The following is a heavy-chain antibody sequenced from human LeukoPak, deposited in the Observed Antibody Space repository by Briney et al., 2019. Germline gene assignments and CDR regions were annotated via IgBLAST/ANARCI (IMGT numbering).Heavy chain of an antibody. CDR2: INPNSGGT. CDR1: GYTFTGYY. D-gene: IGHD6-13*01. CDR3: ARQYSSPSNSDFDY. V-gene: IGHV1-2*02. Sequence: ASVKVSCKASGYTFTGYYMHWVRQAPGQGLEWMGWINPNSGGTNYAQKFQGRVTMTRDTSISTAYMELSRLRSDDTAVYYCARQYSSPSNSDFDYWGQGTLVTVSS. J-gene: IGHJ4*02.